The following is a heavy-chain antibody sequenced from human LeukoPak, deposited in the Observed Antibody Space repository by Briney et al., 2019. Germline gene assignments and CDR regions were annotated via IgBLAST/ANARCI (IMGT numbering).Heavy chain of an antibody. CDR3: ARGSTVRYYYDSSGYYRGAVDY. CDR2: ISGYNGNT. J-gene: IGHJ4*02. CDR1: GYTFTSYG. Sequence: ASVKVSCKASGYTFTSYGINWVRQAPGQGLEWMGWISGYNGNTNYAQKLQGRVTMTTDTSTTTAYMALSSLVSDDTAVYYCARGSTVRYYYDSSGYYRGAVDYWGQGTLVTVSS. V-gene: IGHV1-18*01. D-gene: IGHD3-22*01.